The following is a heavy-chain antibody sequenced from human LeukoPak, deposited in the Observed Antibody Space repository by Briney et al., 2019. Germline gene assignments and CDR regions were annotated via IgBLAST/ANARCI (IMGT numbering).Heavy chain of an antibody. CDR3: ARETAERYRGSYFDY. J-gene: IGHJ4*02. V-gene: IGHV4-30-2*01. CDR1: GASVSSGPYY. Sequence: SQTLSLTCTVSGASVSSGPYYWSWIRQPPGEGLEWIGWENNYNVSLKSRVIISVDRSMNQFSLTFISVTAADTAVYFCARETAERYRGSYFDYWGQGALVTVSS. D-gene: IGHD1-26*01. CDR2: EN.